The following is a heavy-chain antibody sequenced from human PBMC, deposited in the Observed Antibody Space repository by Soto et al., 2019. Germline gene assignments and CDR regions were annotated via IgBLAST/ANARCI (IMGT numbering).Heavy chain of an antibody. V-gene: IGHV1-18*04. CDR3: ARAELERGEVGYFGMDV. D-gene: IGHD1-1*01. J-gene: IGHJ6*02. CDR2: ISSYNSNNGDT. Sequence: ASVKVSCKTSGYTFSSYAISWVRQAPGQGLEWMGWISSYNSNNGDTKSAQMLQGRVTMTIDTFATTAYMELRSLRSDDTAVYYCARAELERGEVGYFGMDVWGQGTTVTVSS. CDR1: GYTFSSYA.